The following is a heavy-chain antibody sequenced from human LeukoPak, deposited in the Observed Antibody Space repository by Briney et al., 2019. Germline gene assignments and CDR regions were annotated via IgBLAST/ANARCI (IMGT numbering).Heavy chain of an antibody. Sequence: SQTLSLTCTVSGGSISSGDYYWSWIRQPPGKGLEWIGYIYYSGSTYYNPSLKSRVTISVDTSKNQFSLKLSSVTAADTAVYYCARDLMLSRRFDPWGQGTLVTASS. CDR3: ARDLMLSRRFDP. CDR1: GGSISSGDYY. J-gene: IGHJ5*02. D-gene: IGHD2-8*01. CDR2: IYYSGST. V-gene: IGHV4-30-4*01.